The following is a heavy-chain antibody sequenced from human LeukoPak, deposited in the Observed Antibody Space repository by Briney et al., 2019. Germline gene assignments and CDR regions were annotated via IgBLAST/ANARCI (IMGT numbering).Heavy chain of an antibody. CDR2: IWYDGSNK. CDR3: ARDRQDIVATSFDY. J-gene: IGHJ4*02. Sequence: PGGSLRLSCAASGFTFSSYGMHWVRQAPGKGLEWVADIWYDGSNKYYADSVKGRFTISRDNSKNTLYLQMNSLRAEDTAVYYCARDRQDIVATSFDYWGQGTLVTVSS. CDR1: GFTFSSYG. D-gene: IGHD5-12*01. V-gene: IGHV3-33*01.